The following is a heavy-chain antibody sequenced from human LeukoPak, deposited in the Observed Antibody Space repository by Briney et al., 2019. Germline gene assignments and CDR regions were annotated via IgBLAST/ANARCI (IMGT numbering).Heavy chain of an antibody. CDR2: ISSSSTI. V-gene: IGHV3-48*01. D-gene: IGHD2-2*01. CDR1: GFTFSSYS. CDR3: ARGQIVVVPAARNWFDP. J-gene: IGHJ5*02. Sequence: GGSLRLSCAASGFTFSSYSMNWVRQALGKGLEWVSYISSSSTIYYADSVKGRFTISRDNAKNSLYLQMNGLRAEDTAVYYCARGQIVVVPAARNWFDPWGQGTLVTVSS.